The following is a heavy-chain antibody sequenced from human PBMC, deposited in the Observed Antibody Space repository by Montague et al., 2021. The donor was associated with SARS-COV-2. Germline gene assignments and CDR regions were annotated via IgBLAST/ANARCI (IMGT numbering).Heavy chain of an antibody. Sequence: TLSLTCTVSGGSISGDYYYWTWIRERPGKGLEWIAYIYYTGSNNYNPSLQSRLTTSLDTSKNQFSLTLTSVTPADTAIYYCARNRVWGTREDGYIDLWGRGTLVTVSS. CDR2: IYYTGSN. CDR1: GGSISGDYYY. CDR3: ARNRVWGTREDGYIDL. J-gene: IGHJ2*01. V-gene: IGHV4-31*03. D-gene: IGHD1-14*01.